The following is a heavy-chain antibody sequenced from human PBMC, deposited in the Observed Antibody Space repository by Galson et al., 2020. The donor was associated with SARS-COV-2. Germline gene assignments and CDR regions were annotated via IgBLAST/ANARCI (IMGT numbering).Heavy chain of an antibody. CDR1: GASIRSYY. CDR3: ASQSEGFDY. V-gene: IGHV4-59*08. J-gene: IGHJ4*02. CDR2: IYHSGTS. Sequence: ETSETLSLTCIVSGASIRSYYWNWIRQSPGQGLEWIGYIYHSGTSDYNPSLKSRVTISLDTSKNQFSLKLTSVTAADTAVYYCASQSEGFDYWGQGTRVTVSS.